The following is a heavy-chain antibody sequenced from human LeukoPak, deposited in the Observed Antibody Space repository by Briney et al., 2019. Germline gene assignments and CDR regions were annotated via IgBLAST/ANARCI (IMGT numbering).Heavy chain of an antibody. D-gene: IGHD1-26*01. V-gene: IGHV3-74*01. CDR1: GFTFSTYW. CDR2: INGDGSGT. CDR3: ARGGSPPEALGDTFDI. Sequence: GGSLRLSCAASGFTFSTYWMHWVRQAPGKGLVRVSRINGDGSGTINADSVKGRFTISRDNAKNTLYLQMNSLRAEDTAVDYCARGGSPPEALGDTFDIWGQGTVVTVSS. J-gene: IGHJ3*02.